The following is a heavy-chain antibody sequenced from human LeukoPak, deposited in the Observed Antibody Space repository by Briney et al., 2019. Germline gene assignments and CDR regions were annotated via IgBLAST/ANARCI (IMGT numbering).Heavy chain of an antibody. CDR2: INPNSGGT. V-gene: IGHV1-2*02. Sequence: GASVKVSCKASGYTFTGYYMHWVRQAPGQGLEWMGWINPNSGGTNYAQKFQGRVTMTRDTSISTAYMELSRLRSDDTAVYCCARDPATYYYDSSGYSRAAFDIWGQGTMVTVSS. CDR1: GYTFTGYY. J-gene: IGHJ3*02. CDR3: ARDPATYYYDSSGYSRAAFDI. D-gene: IGHD3-22*01.